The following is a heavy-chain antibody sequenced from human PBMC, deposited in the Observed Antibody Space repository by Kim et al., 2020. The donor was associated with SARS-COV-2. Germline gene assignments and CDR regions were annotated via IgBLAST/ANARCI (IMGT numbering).Heavy chain of an antibody. J-gene: IGHJ4*02. Sequence: STSYADSVKGRFTISRDNAKNTLYLQMNSLRAEDTAVYYCARVVQLWPDYWGQGTLVTVSS. CDR2: ST. CDR3: ARVVQLWPDY. D-gene: IGHD5-18*01. V-gene: IGHV3-74*01.